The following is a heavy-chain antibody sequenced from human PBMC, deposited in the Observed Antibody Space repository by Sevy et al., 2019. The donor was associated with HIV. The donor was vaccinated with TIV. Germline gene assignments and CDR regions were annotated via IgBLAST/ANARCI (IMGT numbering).Heavy chain of an antibody. J-gene: IGHJ5*02. V-gene: IGHV3-21*01. CDR2: ISSSSSYI. Sequence: GGSLRLSCAASGFTFSSYSMNWVRQAPGKGLDWVSSISSSSSYIYYADSVKGRFTISRDNAKNSLYLQMNSLRAEDTAVYYCARDLISGSYGGWFDPWGQGTLVTVSS. CDR1: GFTFSSYS. CDR3: ARDLISGSYGGWFDP. D-gene: IGHD1-26*01.